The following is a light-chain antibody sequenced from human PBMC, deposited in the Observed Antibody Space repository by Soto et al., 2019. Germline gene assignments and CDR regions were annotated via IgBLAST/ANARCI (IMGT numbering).Light chain of an antibody. CDR3: QQYGSSPRT. CDR1: QSVSGSY. V-gene: IGKV3-20*01. Sequence: EIVLTQSPATLSLSPGESATLSCRASQSVSGSYLAWYQQKPGQAPRLLFYGASIRAAGIPDRFSGSGSGTDFTLIISRLEPEDFAVYYCQQYGSSPRTFGQGTKVDIK. CDR2: GAS. J-gene: IGKJ1*01.